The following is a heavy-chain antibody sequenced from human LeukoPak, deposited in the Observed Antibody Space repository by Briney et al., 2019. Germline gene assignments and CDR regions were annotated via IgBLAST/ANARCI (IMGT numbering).Heavy chain of an antibody. CDR1: GYTFTSYG. D-gene: IGHD3-3*01. J-gene: IGHJ6*02. V-gene: IGHV1-18*01. CDR2: ISAYNGNT. CDR3: ARVPYYDFWSGSNYYYGMDV. Sequence: ASVKVSCKASGYTFTSYGISWVRQAPGQGLEWMGWISAYNGNTNYAQKLQGRVTMTTDTSTSTAYMKLRSLRSDDTAVYYCARVPYYDFWSGSNYYYGMDVWGQGTTVTVSS.